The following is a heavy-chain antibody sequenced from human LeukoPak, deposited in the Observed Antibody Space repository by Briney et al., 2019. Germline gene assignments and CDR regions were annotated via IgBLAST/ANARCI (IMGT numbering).Heavy chain of an antibody. J-gene: IGHJ5*02. D-gene: IGHD6-25*01. Sequence: SETLSLTCAVSDDSFSSHYWTWIRQPPGKGLEWIGYISYIGSTNYNPSLKSRVTISVDTSKNHFSLKLSSVAAAGTAVYYWARTGGDSSVGALEAWGQGTLVTVSS. CDR1: DDSFSSHY. V-gene: IGHV4-59*11. CDR3: ARTGGDSSVGALEA. CDR2: ISYIGST.